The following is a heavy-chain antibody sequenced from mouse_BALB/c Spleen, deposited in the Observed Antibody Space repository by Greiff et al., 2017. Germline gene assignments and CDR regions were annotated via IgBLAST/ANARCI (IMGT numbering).Heavy chain of an antibody. CDR2: IYPGNSDT. V-gene: IGHV1-5*01. J-gene: IGHJ4*01. CDR1: GYTFTSYW. D-gene: IGHD1-1*01. CDR3: TRATVVADEAMDY. Sequence: VHVKQSGTVLARPGASVKMSCKASGYTFTSYWMHWVKQRPGQGLEWIGAIYPGNSDTSYNQKFKGKAKLTAVTSTSTAYMELSSLTNEDSAVYYCTRATVVADEAMDYWGQGTSVTVSS.